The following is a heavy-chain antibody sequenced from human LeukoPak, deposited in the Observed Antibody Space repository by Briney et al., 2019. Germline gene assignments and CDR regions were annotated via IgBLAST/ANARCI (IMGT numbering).Heavy chain of an antibody. CDR2: ISGSGADT. CDR1: GFTFSNYG. J-gene: IGHJ4*02. D-gene: IGHD3-10*01. Sequence: PGGSLRLSCAASGFTFSNYGMTWVRQAPGKGLEWVSEISGSGADTYYADSVKGRFTISRDNAKNSLYLQMNSLRAEDTAVYYCARGRVITMVRGVLVYWGQGTLVTVSS. CDR3: ARGRVITMVRGVLVY. V-gene: IGHV3-48*01.